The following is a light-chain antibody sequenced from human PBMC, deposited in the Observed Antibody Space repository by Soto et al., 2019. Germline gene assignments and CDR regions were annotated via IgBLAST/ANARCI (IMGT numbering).Light chain of an antibody. J-gene: IGKJ1*01. V-gene: IGKV1-5*03. CDR2: KAS. CDR3: QQYNSYSPT. CDR1: QSISVW. Sequence: TQSPSSISASVGDRVTITCRASQSISVWLAWYQQKEGKAPNLLIYKASRLESGVPSRFSGSGSETEFTITISGLQPGDSATYYCQQYNSYSPTFGQGTKVDIK.